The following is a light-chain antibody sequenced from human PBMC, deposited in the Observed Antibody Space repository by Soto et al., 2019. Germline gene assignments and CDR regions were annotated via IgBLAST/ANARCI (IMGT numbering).Light chain of an antibody. CDR1: QGISTY. Sequence: DIQLTQSPSFLSASVGDRVTITCRASQGISTYLAWYLQRPGKAPKLLIYGASTLQSGVPSRFSGSGSGTEVTLPISSLQPEDFGTYYCQQLNSDWYAFGQGTKLDIK. CDR3: QQLNSDWYA. CDR2: GAS. V-gene: IGKV1-9*01. J-gene: IGKJ2*01.